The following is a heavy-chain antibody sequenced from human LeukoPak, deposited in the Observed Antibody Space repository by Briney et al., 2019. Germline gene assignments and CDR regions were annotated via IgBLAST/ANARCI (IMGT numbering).Heavy chain of an antibody. CDR3: AREWVTVNAFDI. V-gene: IGHV3-21*01. J-gene: IGHJ3*02. Sequence: GGSQRLSCAASGFTFSSYSMNWVRQAPGKGLEWVSSISSSSSYIYYADSVKGRFTISRDNAKNSLYLQMNSLRAEDTAVYYCAREWVTVNAFDIWGQGTMVTVSS. CDR2: ISSSSSYI. CDR1: GFTFSSYS. D-gene: IGHD4-17*01.